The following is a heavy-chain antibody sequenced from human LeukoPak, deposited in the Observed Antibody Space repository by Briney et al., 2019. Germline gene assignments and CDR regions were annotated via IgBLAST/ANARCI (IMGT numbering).Heavy chain of an antibody. CDR3: ARSEYCSGGSCYSRFDY. CDR2: ISAYNGNT. D-gene: IGHD2-15*01. J-gene: IGHJ4*02. CDR1: GYTFTSYG. Sequence: GASVKVSCKASGYTFTSYGISWVRQAPGQGLEWMGWISAYNGNTKYAQKLQGRVTMTTDTSTSTAYMELRSLRSDDTAVYYCARSEYCSGGSCYSRFDYWGQGTLATVSS. V-gene: IGHV1-18*01.